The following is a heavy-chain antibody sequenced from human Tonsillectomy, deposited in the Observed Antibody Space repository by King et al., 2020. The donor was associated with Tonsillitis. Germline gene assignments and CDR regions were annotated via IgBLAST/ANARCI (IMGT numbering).Heavy chain of an antibody. CDR1: GFTFSSYA. CDR3: AKDIVVVVAATGENFDY. J-gene: IGHJ4*02. V-gene: IGHV3-23*04. CDR2: ISGSGGST. D-gene: IGHD2-15*01. Sequence: VQLVESGGGLVQPGGSLRLSCAASGFTFSSYAMSWVRQAPGKGLEWVSAISGSGGSTYYAYSVKGRFTISRDNSKNTLYLQMNSLRAEDTAVYYCAKDIVVVVAATGENFDYWGQGTLVTVSS.